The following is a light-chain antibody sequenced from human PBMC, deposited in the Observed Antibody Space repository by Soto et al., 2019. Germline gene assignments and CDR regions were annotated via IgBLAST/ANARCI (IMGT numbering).Light chain of an antibody. CDR3: QQYGSSVT. CDR1: QSVSSN. V-gene: IGKV3D-15*01. J-gene: IGKJ4*01. CDR2: DVS. Sequence: EIVMTQSPATLSVSPGERATLSCRASQSVSSNFAWYQQRPAQAPRLLIYDVSTRATGVPTRFSGSGSGTDFTLTITRLEPEDSALYYCQQYGSSVTFGGGTKGDIK.